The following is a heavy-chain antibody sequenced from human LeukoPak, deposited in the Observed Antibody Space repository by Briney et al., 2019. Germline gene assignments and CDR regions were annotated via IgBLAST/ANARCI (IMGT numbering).Heavy chain of an antibody. CDR1: GFTFSNYG. Sequence: PGGSLRLSRAASGFTFSNYGMRWVRQAPGKGLEWVAVIWYDGSNEYYADSVKRRFTISRDNSKNTLYLQMNSLRAEDTAVYYCARGGRYCSSSSCLLGDYWGQGTLVTVSS. CDR2: IWYDGSNE. CDR3: ARGGRYCSSSSCLLGDY. J-gene: IGHJ4*02. D-gene: IGHD2-2*01. V-gene: IGHV3-33*01.